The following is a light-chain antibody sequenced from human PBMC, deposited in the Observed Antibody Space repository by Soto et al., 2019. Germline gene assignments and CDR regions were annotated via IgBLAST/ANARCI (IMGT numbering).Light chain of an antibody. J-gene: IGKJ1*01. Sequence: DIQMTQSPSSLSASVGDRVTITCRASQGISNYLAWYQQQPGQVPKLLIYVASTMQSGVPSRFSGSGSGTDFTLTISSLYAEDVATYYCQKYNRAPWTFGQGTKVEIK. CDR1: QGISNY. V-gene: IGKV1-27*01. CDR3: QKYNRAPWT. CDR2: VAS.